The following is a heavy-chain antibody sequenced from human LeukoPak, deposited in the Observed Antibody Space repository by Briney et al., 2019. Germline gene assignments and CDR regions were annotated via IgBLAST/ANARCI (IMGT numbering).Heavy chain of an antibody. CDR3: ATYSSLNRREFQY. Sequence: GGSLSLSCAASGFTFSSYWMSWVRQAPGQGLEWVANIKQDGSEKYYVDSVKGRFTISRDNAKNSLYLQMNSLRAEDTAVYYCATYSSLNRREFQYWGQGTLLTVSS. D-gene: IGHD3-22*01. CDR1: GFTFSSYW. CDR2: IKQDGSEK. V-gene: IGHV3-7*01. J-gene: IGHJ1*01.